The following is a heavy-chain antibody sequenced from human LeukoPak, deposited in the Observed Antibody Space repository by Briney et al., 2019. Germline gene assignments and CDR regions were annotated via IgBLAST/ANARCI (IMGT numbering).Heavy chain of an antibody. V-gene: IGHV6-1*01. CDR2: TYYRSTWYN. D-gene: IGHD2-2*01. Sequence: SQTLSLTCAISGDVVSSNSVTWNWIRQSPSRGLEWLGRTYYRSTWYNDYAVSVRGRITVNPDTSKNQFSLHLNSVTPEDTAVYYCARRLTQYDCFDPWGQGILVTVSS. CDR3: ARRLTQYDCFDP. CDR1: GDVVSSNSVT. J-gene: IGHJ5*02.